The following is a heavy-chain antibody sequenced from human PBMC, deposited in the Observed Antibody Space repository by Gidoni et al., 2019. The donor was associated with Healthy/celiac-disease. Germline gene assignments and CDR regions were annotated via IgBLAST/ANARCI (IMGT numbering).Heavy chain of an antibody. J-gene: IGHJ4*02. Sequence: QVQLVESGGGVIQPGRARRLSCAASGFTFSSYGMHWVRQAPGKGLEWVAVIWYDGSNKYYADSVKGLFTISRDNSKNTLYLQMNSLRAEDTAVYYCARVGSIFGPFDYWGQGTLVTVSS. V-gene: IGHV3-33*01. D-gene: IGHD3-3*01. CDR2: IWYDGSNK. CDR1: GFTFSSYG. CDR3: ARVGSIFGPFDY.